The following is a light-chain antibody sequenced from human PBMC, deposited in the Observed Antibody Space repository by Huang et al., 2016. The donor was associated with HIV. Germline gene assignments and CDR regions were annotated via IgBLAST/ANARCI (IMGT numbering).Light chain of an antibody. CDR3: QQLSAYPLT. CDR1: QGITNY. CDR2: ATS. J-gene: IGKJ4*01. V-gene: IGKV1-9*01. Sequence: IQLTQSPSSLSVSVGDRVTITCQASQGITNYLAWYQQKPGKTPKRLIFATSTLQSGVPSRFSGSGSGADFTLSIASLQPEDSATYYCQQLSAYPLTFGGGTKVEI.